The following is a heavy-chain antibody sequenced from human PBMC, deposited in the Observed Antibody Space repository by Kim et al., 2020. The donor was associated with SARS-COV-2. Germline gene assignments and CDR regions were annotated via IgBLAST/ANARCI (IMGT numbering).Heavy chain of an antibody. D-gene: IGHD1-7*01. Sequence: SETLSLTCTVSGGSISSGGYYWSWIRQHPGKGLEWIGYIYYSGSTYYNPSLKSRVTISVDTSKNQFSLKLSSVTAADTAVYYCARDNPGWGELELRISPAPLAFDIWGQGTMVTVSS. J-gene: IGHJ3*02. CDR2: IYYSGST. CDR1: GGSISSGGYY. V-gene: IGHV4-31*03. CDR3: ARDNPGWGELELRISPAPLAFDI.